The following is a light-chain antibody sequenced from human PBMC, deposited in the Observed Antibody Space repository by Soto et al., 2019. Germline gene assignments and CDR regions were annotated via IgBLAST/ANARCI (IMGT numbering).Light chain of an antibody. Sequence: DIQMTQSPSSLSASVGDRVTITCRGSQGISTYLNWYQQKPGKAPKLLIYAASSLQSGVPSRFSGSGSETDFTLTISSLQPEHFATYSCQQSYSTTWTFGQGTKVEIK. CDR3: QQSYSTTWT. CDR1: QGISTY. V-gene: IGKV1-39*01. J-gene: IGKJ1*01. CDR2: AAS.